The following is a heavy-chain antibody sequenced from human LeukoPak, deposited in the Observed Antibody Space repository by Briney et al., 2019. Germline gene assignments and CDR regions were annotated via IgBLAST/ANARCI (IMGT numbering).Heavy chain of an antibody. CDR1: GFTFSSYE. J-gene: IGHJ4*02. CDR3: ARGHFGVVLDY. V-gene: IGHV3-21*01. D-gene: IGHD3-3*01. CDR2: IRGDSTET. Sequence: GGSLRLSCAASGFTFSSYEMNWVRQAPGKGLEWVSSIRGDSTETRHADSLMGRFTISRDDAKKSLYLQMNSLRAEDTAVYYCARGHFGVVLDYWGQGTLVTVSS.